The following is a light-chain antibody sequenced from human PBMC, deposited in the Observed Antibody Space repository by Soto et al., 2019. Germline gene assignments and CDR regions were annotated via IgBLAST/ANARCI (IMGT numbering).Light chain of an antibody. CDR3: QQSYSSPPT. V-gene: IGKV1-12*01. CDR2: TGS. J-gene: IGKJ1*01. Sequence: DIQMTQSPSYVSSSVGDRVTITCRASQGIKNWLAWYQQKPGKAPNLLIYTGSSLQGGVPSRFSGSGSGTDFTLTISSLQPEDFATYYCQQSYSSPPTFGQGNKVDIK. CDR1: QGIKNW.